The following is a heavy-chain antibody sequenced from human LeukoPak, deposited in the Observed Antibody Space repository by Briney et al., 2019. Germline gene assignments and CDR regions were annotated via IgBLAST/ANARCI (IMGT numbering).Heavy chain of an antibody. Sequence: PGGSLRLSCAASVFTFSDYYMSWIRQAPGKGLEWVSYISSSGSTIYYADSVKGRFTISRDNAKNSLYLQMNSLRAEDTALYYCARRKVAAEIDYWGQGTLVTVSS. J-gene: IGHJ4*02. CDR3: ARRKVAAEIDY. V-gene: IGHV3-11*04. CDR2: ISSSGSTI. CDR1: VFTFSDYY. D-gene: IGHD6-25*01.